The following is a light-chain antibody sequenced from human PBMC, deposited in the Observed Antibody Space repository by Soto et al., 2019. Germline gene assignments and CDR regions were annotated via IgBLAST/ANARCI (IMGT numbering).Light chain of an antibody. J-gene: IGKJ1*01. CDR2: GAS. Sequence: EIVLTQSPGTLSLSPGERATLSCRASQSVSSSYLAGYQQKPGQAPRLLIYGASSRATGIPDRFSGSGSGTDFTLTINNLEPEDFAVYFCQQYGSSRGTFGQGTKVEIK. CDR1: QSVSSSY. CDR3: QQYGSSRGT. V-gene: IGKV3-20*01.